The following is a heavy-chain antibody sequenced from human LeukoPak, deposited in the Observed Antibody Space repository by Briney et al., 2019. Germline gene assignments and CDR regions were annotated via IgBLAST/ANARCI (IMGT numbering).Heavy chain of an antibody. CDR1: GFTLSSYG. CDR3: AKFSGDYYAFDI. D-gene: IGHD4-17*01. V-gene: IGHV3-30*18. CDR2: ISYDGSNK. J-gene: IGHJ3*02. Sequence: GRSLRLSCAASGFTLSSYGMHWVRQAPGKGLEWVAVISYDGSNKYYADSVKGRFTISRDNSKNTLYLQMNSLRAEDTAVYYCAKFSGDYYAFDIWGQGTMVTVSS.